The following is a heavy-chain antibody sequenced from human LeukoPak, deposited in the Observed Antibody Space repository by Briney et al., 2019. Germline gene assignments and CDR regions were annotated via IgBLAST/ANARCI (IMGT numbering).Heavy chain of an antibody. D-gene: IGHD3-9*01. V-gene: IGHV4-59*01. J-gene: IGHJ4*02. CDR1: GGSISSYY. CDR2: IYYSGST. CDR3: ARVAASSYYDILTEGKNFDY. Sequence: SETLSLTCTVSGGSISSYYWSWIRQPPGKGLEWIGYIYYSGSTNYNPSLKSRVTISVDTSKNQFSLKLSSVTAADTAVYYCARVAASSYYDILTEGKNFDYWGQGTLVTVSS.